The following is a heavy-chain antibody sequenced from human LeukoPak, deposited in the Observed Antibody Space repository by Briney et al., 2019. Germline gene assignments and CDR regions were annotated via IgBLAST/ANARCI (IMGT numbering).Heavy chain of an antibody. CDR3: ASLTRYMDV. V-gene: IGHV3-72*01. CDR2: TRNKANSYTT. CDR1: GFTFSDHY. Sequence: PGGSLRLSCAASGFTFSDHYMDWVRQAPGKGREWVGRTRNKANSYTTEYAASVKGRFTISRDDSKDSLYPQMNSLRAEDTAVYYCASLTRYMDVWGKGTTVTVSS. J-gene: IGHJ6*03.